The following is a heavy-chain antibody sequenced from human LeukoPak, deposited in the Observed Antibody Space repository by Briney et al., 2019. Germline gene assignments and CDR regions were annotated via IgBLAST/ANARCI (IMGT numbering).Heavy chain of an antibody. CDR2: INPNSGGT. J-gene: IGHJ3*02. V-gene: IGHV1-2*06. Sequence: GASVKVSCKASGYTFTAYYMHWVRQAPGQGLEWMGRINPNSGGTNYAQKFQDRVTMTRDTSISTGYMGLSRLRSDDTAVYYCARDLRGIAAHDAFDIWGQGTMVAVSS. D-gene: IGHD6-13*01. CDR1: GYTFTAYY. CDR3: ARDLRGIAAHDAFDI.